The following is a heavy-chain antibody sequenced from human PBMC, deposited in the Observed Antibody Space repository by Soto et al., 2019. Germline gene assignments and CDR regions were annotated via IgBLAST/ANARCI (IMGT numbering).Heavy chain of an antibody. CDR1: GFTFSSYA. Sequence: QVQLVESGGGVVQPGRSLRLSCAASGFTFSSYAMQWVRQAPGKGLEWVAVISYDGSNKYYADSVKGPFTISRDNSKNSLYLQMNSLRAEDTAVYYCARPDYGSGSYPDYWGQGTLVTVSS. J-gene: IGHJ4*02. D-gene: IGHD3-10*01. V-gene: IGHV3-30-3*01. CDR3: ARPDYGSGSYPDY. CDR2: ISYDGSNK.